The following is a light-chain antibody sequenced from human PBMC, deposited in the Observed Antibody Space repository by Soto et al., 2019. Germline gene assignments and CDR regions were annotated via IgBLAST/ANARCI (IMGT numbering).Light chain of an antibody. J-gene: IGKJ1*01. CDR2: VAS. CDR3: LQHYHYPWT. CDR1: QDISRY. Sequence: DIQMTQSPSAMSASVGDRVTMTCRASQDISRYLAWFQQKPGRVPERLIYVASALQSGVPSRFSGSGSGTEFSLTISGLQPEDFATYYCLQHYHYPWTFGLGTKVDIK. V-gene: IGKV1-17*03.